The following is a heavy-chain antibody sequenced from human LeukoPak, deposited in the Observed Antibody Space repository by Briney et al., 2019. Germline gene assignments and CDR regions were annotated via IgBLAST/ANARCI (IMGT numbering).Heavy chain of an antibody. Sequence: PSGTLSLTCAVYGASFSGFYWSWIRQPPGKGLEWIGEINHSGRTNYNQSLRSDATISVETFTNQCSLKLSSVTAADTAVYDCARQGRARLRPQLRYYYYYIDVWGKGTTVTVSS. J-gene: IGHJ6*03. V-gene: IGHV4-34*01. D-gene: IGHD6-25*01. CDR3: ARQGRARLRPQLRYYYYYIDV. CDR2: INHSGRT. CDR1: GASFSGFY.